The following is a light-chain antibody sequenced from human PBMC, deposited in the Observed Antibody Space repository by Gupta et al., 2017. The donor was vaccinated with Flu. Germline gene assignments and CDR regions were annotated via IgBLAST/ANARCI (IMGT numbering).Light chain of an antibody. V-gene: IGLV2-14*01. CDR1: SRDVCGDNY. J-gene: IGLJ2*01. Sequence: QSDLTQPASVSASPGQSITISCTGPSRDVCGDNYVSCYQHHPGKAPKLMLYEVSKRPAGVANRFSGSKSGNTAALTISGRQEEDDADYYCSAYTSSSSLVFGGGTKLTVL. CDR3: SAYTSSSSLV. CDR2: EVS.